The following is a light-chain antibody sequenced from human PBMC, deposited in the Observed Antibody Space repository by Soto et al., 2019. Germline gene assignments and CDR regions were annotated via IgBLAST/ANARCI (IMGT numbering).Light chain of an antibody. V-gene: IGKV3-20*01. Sequence: ETGLTQSPASLYLTPGERASLYCWAIQRVGSSYLAWYPQKPGQAPRLLIYGASSSATGIPDRFSGSVSGTDFTLTFSTLEPEDLAVYYCQQYGYSPPWAFGQGTKVDIK. J-gene: IGKJ1*01. CDR1: QRVGSSY. CDR2: GAS. CDR3: QQYGYSPPWA.